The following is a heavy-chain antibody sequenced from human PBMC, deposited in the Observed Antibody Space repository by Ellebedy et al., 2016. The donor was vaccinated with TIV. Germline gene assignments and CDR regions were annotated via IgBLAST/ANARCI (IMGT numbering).Heavy chain of an antibody. J-gene: IGHJ4*02. CDR3: ARDIQDCTGGNCYPDF. V-gene: IGHV1-46*01. CDR2: INPRGGGT. CDR1: GYTFTSYY. Sequence: AASVKVSCKASGYTFTSYYMHWVRQAPGQGLEWMGLINPRGGGTTYAQKLQGRVTMTRDTSTSTVYMDLSSLRSEDTAVYYCARDIQDCTGGNCYPDFWGQGTLVTVSS. D-gene: IGHD2-15*01.